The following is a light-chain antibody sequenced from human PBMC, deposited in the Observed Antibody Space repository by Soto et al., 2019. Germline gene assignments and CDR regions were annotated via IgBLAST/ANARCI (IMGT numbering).Light chain of an antibody. V-gene: IGKV1-9*01. J-gene: IGKJ4*01. CDR1: QGINRS. CDR2: SAT. Sequence: DIQLTQSPSFLSASVGDRVIITCRASQGINRSLGWYQQKPGKAPNLLIYSATTLQSGVPLRFSGSVSGTEFTLTISSLQPEDFATYYCQQFKSYPLTFGGGTKVEIK. CDR3: QQFKSYPLT.